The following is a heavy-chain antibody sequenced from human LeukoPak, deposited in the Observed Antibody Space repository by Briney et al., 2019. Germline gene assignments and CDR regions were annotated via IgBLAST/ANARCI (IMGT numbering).Heavy chain of an antibody. J-gene: IGHJ4*02. Sequence: SETLSLTCTVSGGSITSYYWGWIRQPPGKGLEWIGYIYYSGSTNYNPSLKSRVTISVDTSKNQFSLKLSSVTAADTAVYYCARGRGITMVRGPFDCWGQGTLVTVSS. CDR2: IYYSGST. D-gene: IGHD3-10*01. CDR3: ARGRGITMVRGPFDC. V-gene: IGHV4-59*01. CDR1: GGSITSYY.